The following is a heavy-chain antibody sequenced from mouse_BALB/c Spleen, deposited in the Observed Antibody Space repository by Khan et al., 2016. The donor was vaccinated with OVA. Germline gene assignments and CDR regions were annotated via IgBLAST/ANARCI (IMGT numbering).Heavy chain of an antibody. CDR1: GFTFSSFA. Sequence: EVQLQESGGGVVKPGGSLKLSCSASGFTFSSFAMSWVRQTPEKRLEWVATISSGGHYTFYPDSVKGRFTISRDNARNPLYLQMSSLRSEDTAMYYCARSLVDYYAMDYWGQGTSVTVSS. J-gene: IGHJ4*01. D-gene: IGHD2-2*01. CDR3: ARSLVDYYAMDY. CDR2: ISSGGHYT. V-gene: IGHV5-9-3*01.